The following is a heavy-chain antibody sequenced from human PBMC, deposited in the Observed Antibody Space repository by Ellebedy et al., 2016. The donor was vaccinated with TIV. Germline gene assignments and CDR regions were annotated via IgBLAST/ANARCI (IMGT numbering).Heavy chain of an antibody. V-gene: IGHV2-5*01. Sequence: SGPTLVKPTQTLTLTCTISGFSLSTSGVSVGWVRQPPGKAPQWLALVYWNDDKRYSPSLERRLTITKDTSTNQVALTMTNMDPMDTATYYCVHTEYHYGSGTYLYYFDQWGQGILVTVSS. CDR2: VYWNDDK. D-gene: IGHD3-10*01. J-gene: IGHJ4*02. CDR3: VHTEYHYGSGTYLYYFDQ. CDR1: GFSLSTSGVS.